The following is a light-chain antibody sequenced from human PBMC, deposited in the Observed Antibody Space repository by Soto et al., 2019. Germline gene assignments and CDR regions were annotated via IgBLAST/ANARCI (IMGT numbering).Light chain of an antibody. J-gene: IGKJ4*01. CDR2: WAS. CDR1: QSVLYSSNNKNY. V-gene: IGKV4-1*01. CDR3: QQYYSTPT. Sequence: DIVMTQSPDSLAVSLGERATINCKSSQSVLYSSNNKNYLAWYQQKPGQPPKLLIYWASTRESGATDRFSGSGSGTDFTLTISSLQAEDVAIYYCQQYYSTPTFGGGTKVDIK.